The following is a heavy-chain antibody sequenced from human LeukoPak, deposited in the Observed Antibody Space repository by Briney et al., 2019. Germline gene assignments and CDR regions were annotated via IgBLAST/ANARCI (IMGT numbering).Heavy chain of an antibody. D-gene: IGHD5-18*01. V-gene: IGHV3-21*01. CDR3: AASTKHIAMVDY. J-gene: IGHJ4*02. CDR1: GFTFSNYE. CDR2: IGSSSTYI. Sequence: PGGSLRLSCAASGFTFSNYEMNWVRQAPGKGLEWVSSIGSSSTYIYYTDSVKGRFTISRDNAKNSLYLQMNSLRAEDTAVYYCAASTKHIAMVDYWGQGTLVTVSS.